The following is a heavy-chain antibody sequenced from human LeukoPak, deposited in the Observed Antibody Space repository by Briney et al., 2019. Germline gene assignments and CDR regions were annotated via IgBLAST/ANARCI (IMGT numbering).Heavy chain of an antibody. CDR3: ARGRATGTPRGSDY. CDR1: GFTFSSYA. D-gene: IGHD1-1*01. V-gene: IGHV3-23*01. CDR2: MSGSGGST. Sequence: TGGSLRLSCAASGFTFSSYAMSWVRQAPGKGLEWVSSMSGSGGSTYYADSVKGRFTISRDDSKNTLYLQMNSLRAEDTAVYYCARGRATGTPRGSDYWGQGTLVTVSS. J-gene: IGHJ4*02.